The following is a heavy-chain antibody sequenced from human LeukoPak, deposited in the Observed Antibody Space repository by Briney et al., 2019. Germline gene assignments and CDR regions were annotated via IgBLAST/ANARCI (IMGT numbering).Heavy chain of an antibody. Sequence: SETLSLTCTVSGGSISSGSYYWSWIRQPAGKGLEWIGRIYTSGSTYYNPSLKSRVTISVDTSKNQFSLKLSSVTAADTAVYYCARVEYSYGFDYWGQGTLVTVSS. CDR2: IYTSGST. D-gene: IGHD5-18*01. CDR3: ARVEYSYGFDY. V-gene: IGHV4-61*02. J-gene: IGHJ4*02. CDR1: GGSISSGSYY.